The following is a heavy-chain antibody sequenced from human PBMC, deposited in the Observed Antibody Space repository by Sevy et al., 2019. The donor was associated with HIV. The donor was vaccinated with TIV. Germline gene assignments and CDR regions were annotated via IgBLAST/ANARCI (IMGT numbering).Heavy chain of an antibody. CDR3: ARDRRLGELSMYFDY. Sequence: GGSLRLSCAASGFTFRSYGMHWVRQAPGKGLEWVAVISNDGGNQYYADSVKGRFTISRDNSKNTLYLQMNSLRAEDTAVYYCARDRRLGELSMYFDYWGQGTLVTVSS. D-gene: IGHD3-16*02. CDR2: ISNDGGNQ. J-gene: IGHJ4*02. V-gene: IGHV3-30*03. CDR1: GFTFRSYG.